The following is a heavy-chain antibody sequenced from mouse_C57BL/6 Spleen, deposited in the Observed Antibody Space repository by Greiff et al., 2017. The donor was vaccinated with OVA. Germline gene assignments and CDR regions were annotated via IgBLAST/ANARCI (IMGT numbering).Heavy chain of an antibody. D-gene: IGHD2-5*01. Sequence: EVKLMESGAELVRPGASVKLSCTASGFNIKDDYMHWVKQRPEQGLEWIGWIDPENGDTEYASKFQGKATITADTSSNTAYLQLSSLTSEDTAVYYCTPLYSNLFAYWGQGTLVTVSA. J-gene: IGHJ3*01. CDR2: IDPENGDT. CDR1: GFNIKDDY. V-gene: IGHV14-4*01. CDR3: TPLYSNLFAY.